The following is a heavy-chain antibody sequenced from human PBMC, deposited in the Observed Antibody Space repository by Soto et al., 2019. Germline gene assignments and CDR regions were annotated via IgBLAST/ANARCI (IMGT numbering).Heavy chain of an antibody. CDR1: GGTFSSYT. J-gene: IGHJ6*03. CDR2: IIPILGIA. D-gene: IGHD6-13*01. V-gene: IGHV1-69*04. CDR3: ARDQEAAASQTYYYYMDV. Sequence: ASVKVSCKASGGTFSSYTISWVRQAPGQGLEWMGRIIPILGIANYAQKFQGRVTITADKSTSTAYMELSSLRSEDTAVYYCARDQEAAASQTYYYYMDVWGKGTTVTVSS.